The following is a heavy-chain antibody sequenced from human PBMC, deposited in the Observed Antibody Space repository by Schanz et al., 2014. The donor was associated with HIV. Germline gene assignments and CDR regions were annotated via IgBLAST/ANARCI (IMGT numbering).Heavy chain of an antibody. CDR3: ARDDCSGGSCYSNYYYGMDV. J-gene: IGHJ6*02. CDR2: ISYEGKKR. Sequence: QVQLVESGGGVVQPGRSLRLSWAASGFTFSSFAMHWVRQAPGKGLEWVTLISYEGKKRYYADSVKGRFTVSRDNSKNTLYLQMNSLRAEDTAVYYCARDDCSGGSCYSNYYYGMDVWGQGTTVTVSS. CDR1: GFTFSSFA. D-gene: IGHD2-15*01. V-gene: IGHV3-30*04.